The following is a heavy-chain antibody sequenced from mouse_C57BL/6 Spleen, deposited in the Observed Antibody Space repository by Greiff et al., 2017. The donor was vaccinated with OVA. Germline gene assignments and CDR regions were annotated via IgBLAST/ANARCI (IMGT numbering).Heavy chain of an antibody. CDR3: ARETTTVVATGAMDY. V-gene: IGHV1-52*01. J-gene: IGHJ4*01. Sequence: VQLQQPGAELVRPGSSVKLSCKASGYTFTSYWMHWVKQRPIQGLEWIGNIDPSDSETQYNQKFKDKATLTVDKSSSTAYMQLSSLTSEDSAVYYCARETTTVVATGAMDYWGQGTSVTVSS. D-gene: IGHD1-1*01. CDR1: GYTFTSYW. CDR2: IDPSDSET.